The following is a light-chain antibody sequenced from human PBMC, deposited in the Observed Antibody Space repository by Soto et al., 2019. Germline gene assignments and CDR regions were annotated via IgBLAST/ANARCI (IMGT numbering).Light chain of an antibody. J-gene: IGLJ2*01. CDR3: QAWDSTTVV. Sequence: SYELTQPPSVSVSPGQTASITCFGDKLGDKYASWYQQKPGQSPVVVIYQDTKRPSGIPERFSGSNSGNTAPLTISGAQAMDEADYSCQAWDSTTVVFGGGTKLTVL. CDR1: KLGDKY. V-gene: IGLV3-1*01. CDR2: QDT.